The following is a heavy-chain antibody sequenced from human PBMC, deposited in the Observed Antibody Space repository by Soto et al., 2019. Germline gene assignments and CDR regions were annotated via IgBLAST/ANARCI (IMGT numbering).Heavy chain of an antibody. CDR2: ISYDGSNK. J-gene: IGHJ6*02. CDR3: ARAPDEDYYYYGMDV. Sequence: GGSLRLSCAASGFTFSSYAMHWVRQAPGKGLEWVAVISYDGSNKYYADSVKGRFTISSDNSKNTLYLQMNSLRAEDTAVYYCARAPDEDYYYYGMDVWGQGTTVTVSS. CDR1: GFTFSSYA. V-gene: IGHV3-30-3*01.